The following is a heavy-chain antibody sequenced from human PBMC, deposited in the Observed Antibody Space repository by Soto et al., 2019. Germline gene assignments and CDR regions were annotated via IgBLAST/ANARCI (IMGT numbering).Heavy chain of an antibody. CDR1: GDSINKSESY. CDR3: ARDRSNSPDFFDS. Sequence: TLYLTCSVSGDSINKSESYWTWIGQPPVEGLEWIGHIYYTGSPSYNPSLESRISISLDTSRNQFSLKVNCVSAADKDLSYCARDRSNSPDFFDSWGQGTLVTVS. D-gene: IGHD1-1*01. CDR2: IYYTGSP. V-gene: IGHV4-30-4*01. J-gene: IGHJ4*02.